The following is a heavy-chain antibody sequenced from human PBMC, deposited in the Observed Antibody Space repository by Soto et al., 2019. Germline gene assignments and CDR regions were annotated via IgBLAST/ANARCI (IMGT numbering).Heavy chain of an antibody. D-gene: IGHD2-21*02. V-gene: IGHV4-59*01. J-gene: IGHJ6*02. CDR3: ARDRLLGQTAVDYDYYLLDG. CDR1: NGPISSYY. Sequence: SETLSLTCTVSNGPISSYYWTWIRQPPGKGLEWIGYIHHSGTASYNPSLKSRVTMSLDTSTNQFSLKLNSVTAADTAVYFCARDRLLGQTAVDYDYYLLDGWGQGTAVTVSS. CDR2: IHHSGTA.